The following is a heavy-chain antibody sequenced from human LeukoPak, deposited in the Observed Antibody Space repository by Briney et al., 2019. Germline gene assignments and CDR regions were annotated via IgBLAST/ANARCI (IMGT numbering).Heavy chain of an antibody. CDR1: GGPISSYY. J-gene: IGHJ4*02. CDR2: IYYSGST. Sequence: SETLSLTCTVSGGPISSYYWSWIRQPPGKGLEWIGYIYYSGSTNYNPSLKSRVTISVDTSKNQFSLKLSSVTAADTAVYYCARGGYYDSSGYVPDYWGQGTLVTVSS. V-gene: IGHV4-59*12. D-gene: IGHD3-22*01. CDR3: ARGGYYDSSGYVPDY.